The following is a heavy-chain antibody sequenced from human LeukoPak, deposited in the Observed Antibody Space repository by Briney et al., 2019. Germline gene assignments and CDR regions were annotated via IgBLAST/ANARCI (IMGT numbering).Heavy chain of an antibody. CDR2: INHSGST. V-gene: IGHV4-34*01. Sequence: SETLSLTCAVYGGSFSGYYWSWIRQPPGKGLEWIGEINHSGSTNYNPSLKSRVTISVDTSKNQFSLKLSSVTAADTAVYYCARGQYGGSYYFGYWGQGTLVTVPS. CDR1: GGSFSGYY. J-gene: IGHJ4*02. D-gene: IGHD1-26*01. CDR3: ARGQYGGSYYFGY.